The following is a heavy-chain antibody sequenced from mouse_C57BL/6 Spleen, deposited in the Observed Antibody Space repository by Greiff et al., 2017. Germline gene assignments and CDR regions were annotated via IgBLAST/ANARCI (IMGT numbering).Heavy chain of an antibody. V-gene: IGHV1-80*01. CDR3: ARGYYGSRTGFDY. J-gene: IGHJ2*01. Sequence: QVQLQQSGAELVKPGASVKISCKASGYAFSSYWMNWVKQRPGKGLEWIGQIYPGDGDTNYNGKFKGKATLTADKSSSTAYMQLSSLTSEDSAVYFCARGYYGSRTGFDYWGQGTTLTVSS. CDR2: IYPGDGDT. CDR1: GYAFSSYW. D-gene: IGHD1-1*01.